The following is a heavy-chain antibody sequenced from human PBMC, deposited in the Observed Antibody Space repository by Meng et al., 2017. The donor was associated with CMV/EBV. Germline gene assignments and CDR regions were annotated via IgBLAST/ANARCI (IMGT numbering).Heavy chain of an antibody. V-gene: IGHV1-8*01. Sequence: ASVKVSCKASGYTFTSYDINWVRQATGQGLEWMGWMNPNSGNTGYAQKFQGRVTMTRNTSISTAYMELSSLRSEDTAVYYCARAPRSSSPGPYYYYYGMDVWGQGTTVTVSS. D-gene: IGHD6-13*01. CDR1: GYTFTSYD. CDR2: MNPNSGNT. J-gene: IGHJ6*02. CDR3: ARAPRSSSPGPYYYYYGMDV.